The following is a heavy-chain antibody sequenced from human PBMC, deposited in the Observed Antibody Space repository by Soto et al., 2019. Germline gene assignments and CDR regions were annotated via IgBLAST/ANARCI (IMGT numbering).Heavy chain of an antibody. CDR2: IKSKTDGGTT. D-gene: IGHD2-21*02. CDR3: TTDSLLLPVVVTDIDYFDI. J-gene: IGHJ3*02. CDR1: GFTFSNAW. Sequence: GGSLRLSCAASGFTFSNAWMSWVRQAPGKGLEWVGRIKSKTDGGTTDYAAPVKGRFTISRDDSKNTLYLQMNSLKTEDTAVYYCTTDSLLLPVVVTDIDYFDIWGQGTMVTVSS. V-gene: IGHV3-15*01.